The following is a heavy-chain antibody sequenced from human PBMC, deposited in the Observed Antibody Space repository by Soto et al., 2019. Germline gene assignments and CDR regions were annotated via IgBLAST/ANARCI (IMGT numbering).Heavy chain of an antibody. D-gene: IGHD2-15*01. CDR1: GFTFSSYG. CDR3: APSRSWAGNGDYFDY. Sequence: GSLRLSCAASGFTFSSYGMHWVRQAPGKGLEWVAVISYDGSNKYYADSVKGRFTISRDNSKNTLYLQMNSLRAEDTAVYYCAPSRSWAGNGDYFDYWGQGTLVTVSS. J-gene: IGHJ4*02. V-gene: IGHV3-30*03. CDR2: ISYDGSNK.